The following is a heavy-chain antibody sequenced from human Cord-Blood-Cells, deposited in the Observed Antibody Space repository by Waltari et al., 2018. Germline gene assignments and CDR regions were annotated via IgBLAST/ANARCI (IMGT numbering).Heavy chain of an antibody. V-gene: IGHV1-8*01. CDR1: GDTFTRYD. D-gene: IGHD3-10*01. Sequence: QVQLVQSGAEVKKPGASVKVSCKASGDTFTRYDINWVRQASGQGLEWMGWMNPNSGNTGYAQQFQGRVTMTRNTSISTAYMELSSLRSEDTAVYYCARVVAMVRGVINWFDPWGQGTLVTVSS. J-gene: IGHJ5*02. CDR3: ARVVAMVRGVINWFDP. CDR2: MNPNSGNT.